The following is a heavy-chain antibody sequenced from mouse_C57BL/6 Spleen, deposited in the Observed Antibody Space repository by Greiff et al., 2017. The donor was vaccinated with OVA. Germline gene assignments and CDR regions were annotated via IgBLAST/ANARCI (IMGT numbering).Heavy chain of an antibody. V-gene: IGHV1-76*01. CDR3: ARSFYDYSYAMDY. D-gene: IGHD2-4*01. CDR1: GYTFTDYY. CDR2: IYPGSGNT. J-gene: IGHJ4*01. Sequence: QVQLQQSGAELVRPGASVKLSCKASGYTFTDYYINWVKQRPGQGLEWIARIYPGSGNTYYNEKFKGKATLTAEKSSSTAYMQLSSLTSEDSAVYFWARSFYDYSYAMDYWGQGTSVTVSS.